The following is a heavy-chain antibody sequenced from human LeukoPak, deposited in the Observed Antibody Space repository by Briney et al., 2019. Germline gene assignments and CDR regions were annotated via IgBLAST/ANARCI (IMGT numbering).Heavy chain of an antibody. CDR1: GYTFTSYG. CDR2: ISAYNGNT. J-gene: IGHJ3*02. CDR3: ARGKERRITIFGVVIPPDDAFDI. D-gene: IGHD3-3*01. Sequence: AASVKVSCKASGYTFTSYGISWVRQAPGQGLEWRGWISAYNGNTNYAQKLQGRVTMTTDTSTSTAYMELRSLRSDDTAVYYCARGKERRITIFGVVIPPDDAFDIWGQGTMVTVSS. V-gene: IGHV1-18*01.